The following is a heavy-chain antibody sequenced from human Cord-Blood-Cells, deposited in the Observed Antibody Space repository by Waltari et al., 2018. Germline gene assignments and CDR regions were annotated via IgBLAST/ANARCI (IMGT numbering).Heavy chain of an antibody. J-gene: IGHJ4*02. Sequence: QVQLVESGGGVVQPGRSLRLSCAASGFTFSSYAMHWVPQAPGKGLEWVAVISYDGSNKYYADSVKGRFTISRDNSKNTLYLQMNSLRAEDTAVYYCARDNDDSSGYYFDYWGQGTLVTVSS. CDR1: GFTFSSYA. V-gene: IGHV3-30*04. CDR2: ISYDGSNK. D-gene: IGHD3-22*01. CDR3: ARDNDDSSGYYFDY.